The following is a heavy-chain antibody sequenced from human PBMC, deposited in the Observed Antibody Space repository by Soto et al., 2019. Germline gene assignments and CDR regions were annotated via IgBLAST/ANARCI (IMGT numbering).Heavy chain of an antibody. J-gene: IGHJ4*02. D-gene: IGHD3-10*01. CDR2: ISDDGINE. CDR3: ASGSAGHCNSGTLLD. CDR1: GFTFSTYA. V-gene: IGHV3-30-3*01. Sequence: QVQVVESGGGVVQPEKSLRLSCAASGFTFSTYAMHWVRQAPGKGLEWVAVISDDGINEYYADSVKGRFTISRDNSKSMLYLQVNGLRAEDTAVYYCASGSAGHCNSGTLLDWGQGTLVTVSS.